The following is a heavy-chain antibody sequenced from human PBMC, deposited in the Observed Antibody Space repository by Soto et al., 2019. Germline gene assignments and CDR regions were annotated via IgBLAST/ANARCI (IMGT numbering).Heavy chain of an antibody. CDR2: INHSGST. J-gene: IGHJ6*02. V-gene: IGHV4-34*01. Sequence: ASETLSLTCAVYGGSFSGYYWSWIRQPPGKGLEWIGEINHSGSTNYNPSLKSRVTITVDTSKNQFSLKLSSVTAADTAVYYCARGRTGLRFLEWFSYYGMDVWGQGTTVTVSS. CDR3: ARGRTGLRFLEWFSYYGMDV. CDR1: GGSFSGYY. D-gene: IGHD3-3*01.